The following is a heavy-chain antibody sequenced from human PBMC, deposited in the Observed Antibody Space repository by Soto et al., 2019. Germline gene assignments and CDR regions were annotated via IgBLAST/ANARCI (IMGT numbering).Heavy chain of an antibody. CDR2: ISGSGGST. V-gene: IGHV3-23*01. CDR1: GFTFSSYA. Sequence: GGSLRLSCAASGFTFSSYAMSWVRQAPGKGLEWVSAISGSGGSTYYADSVKGRFTISRDNSKNTLYLQMNSLRAEDTAVYYCAKDLVRCSGGSCYPSIYFDYWGQGTLVTVSS. D-gene: IGHD2-15*01. J-gene: IGHJ4*02. CDR3: AKDLVRCSGGSCYPSIYFDY.